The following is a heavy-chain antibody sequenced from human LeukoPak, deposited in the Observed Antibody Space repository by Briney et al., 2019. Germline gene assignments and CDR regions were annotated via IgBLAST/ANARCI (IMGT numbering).Heavy chain of an antibody. CDR3: ARDTRAYDSSAYYYFDY. D-gene: IGHD3-22*01. CDR2: ISGSGGST. Sequence: PSGSLSLSCAASGVTISNNGLYWVWKAQAPGLDLVSVISGSGGSTYYADSVKGRFTISRDNSKNTLYLQMNSLRAEDTAVYYCARDTRAYDSSAYYYFDYWGQGILVTVSS. CDR1: GVTISNNG. J-gene: IGHJ4*02. V-gene: IGHV3-23*01.